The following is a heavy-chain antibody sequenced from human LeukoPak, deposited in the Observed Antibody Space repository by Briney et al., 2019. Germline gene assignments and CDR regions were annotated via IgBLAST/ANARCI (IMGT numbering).Heavy chain of an antibody. Sequence: PSETLSLTCTVSGGSISIYYWNWIRRPAGKGLEWIGRIYTNENTFFNPSLKSRVTMSVDTSKNQFSLQLTSVTAADAAVYYCARSSDSSGYYGGGIIDYWGQGTLVTVSS. J-gene: IGHJ4*02. CDR2: IYTNENT. V-gene: IGHV4-4*07. CDR1: GGSISIYY. CDR3: ARSSDSSGYYGGGIIDY. D-gene: IGHD6-19*01.